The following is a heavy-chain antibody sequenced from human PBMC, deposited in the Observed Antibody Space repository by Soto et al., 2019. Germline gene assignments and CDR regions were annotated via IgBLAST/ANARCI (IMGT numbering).Heavy chain of an antibody. CDR1: GFTFTSSA. Sequence: ASVKVSCKASGFTFTSSAVQWVRQARGQRLEWIGWIVVGSGNTNYAQKFQERVTITRDMSTSTAYMELSSLRSEDTAVYYCAEETPKSGYSYGTLDYWGQGTLVTVSS. CDR3: AEETPKSGYSYGTLDY. CDR2: IVVGSGNT. D-gene: IGHD5-18*01. J-gene: IGHJ4*02. V-gene: IGHV1-58*01.